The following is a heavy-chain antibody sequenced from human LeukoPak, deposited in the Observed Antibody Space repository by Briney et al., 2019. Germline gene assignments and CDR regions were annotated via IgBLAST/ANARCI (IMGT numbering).Heavy chain of an antibody. CDR2: IGDSGATT. V-gene: IGHV3-23*01. CDR3: ASFHYYGSGAYYLSY. CDR1: GFTLSSYA. D-gene: IGHD3-10*01. J-gene: IGHJ4*02. Sequence: GGSLRLSCAASGFTLSSYAMTWVRQAPGKGLEWVSDIGDSGATTYYADSVKGRFTISRDNSKNTLYLQMSSLSAEDTAVSFCASFHYYGSGAYYLSYWGQGTLVTVSS.